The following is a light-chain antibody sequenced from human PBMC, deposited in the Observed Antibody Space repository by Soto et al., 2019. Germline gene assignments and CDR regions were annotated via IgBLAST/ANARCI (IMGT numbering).Light chain of an antibody. Sequence: EIVLTQSPGTLSLSPGERATLSCRARQSVSSSYLAWYQQRPGQAPSLLIYGASIRATGIPDRFSGSGPGTDFTLTISRLEPEDFAVYFCQQHGSSPWTFGQGTKVEIK. J-gene: IGKJ1*01. CDR3: QQHGSSPWT. V-gene: IGKV3-20*01. CDR1: QSVSSSY. CDR2: GAS.